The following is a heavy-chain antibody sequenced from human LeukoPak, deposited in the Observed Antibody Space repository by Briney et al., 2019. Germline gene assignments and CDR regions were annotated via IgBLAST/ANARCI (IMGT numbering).Heavy chain of an antibody. CDR1: GFTFSSNS. J-gene: IGHJ4*02. Sequence: GGSLRLSCAASGFTFSSNSMNWVRQAPGKGLEWVSTISGSGDTTYYADSVKGRFTISRDNSKNTLYLQMNSLRAEDTAVYYCAKAKTQAMVLPGNYWGQGTLVTVSS. CDR3: AKAKTQAMVLPGNY. D-gene: IGHD5-18*01. CDR2: ISGSGDTT. V-gene: IGHV3-23*01.